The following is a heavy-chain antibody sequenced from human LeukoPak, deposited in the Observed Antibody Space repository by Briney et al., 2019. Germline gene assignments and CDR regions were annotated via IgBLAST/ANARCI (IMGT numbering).Heavy chain of an antibody. J-gene: IGHJ3*02. CDR3: AKDLSRGNYPIAFDI. V-gene: IGHV3-30*02. Sequence: GGSLRLSCAPSGFTLSTYGMHWVRQAPGKGLEWVAFIRFDGNSKFYGDSVKGRFSVSRDTSKNTLYLQMNSLRTEDTAVYYCAKDLSRGNYPIAFDIWVQETMVTVSS. CDR1: GFTLSTYG. CDR2: IRFDGNSK. D-gene: IGHD3-22*01.